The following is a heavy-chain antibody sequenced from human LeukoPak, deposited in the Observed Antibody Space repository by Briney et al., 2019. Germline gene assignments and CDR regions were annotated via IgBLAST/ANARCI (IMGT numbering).Heavy chain of an antibody. D-gene: IGHD3-22*01. Sequence: GASVKVSCKASGYTFTSYGISWVRQAPGQGLEWMGWISAYNGKTNYAQKLQGRVTMTTDTSTSTAYMELRSLRSDDTAVYYCARSDYYDRSGYYLSFDYWGQGTLVTVSS. CDR3: ARSDYYDRSGYYLSFDY. CDR1: GYTFTSYG. J-gene: IGHJ4*02. CDR2: ISAYNGKT. V-gene: IGHV1-18*01.